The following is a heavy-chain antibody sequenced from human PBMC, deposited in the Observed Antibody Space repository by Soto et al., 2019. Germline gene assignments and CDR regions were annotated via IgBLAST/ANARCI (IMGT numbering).Heavy chain of an antibody. V-gene: IGHV4-39*01. CDR2: FYYTGNT. Sequence: QLQLQESGPGLVKPSETLSLTCTVSGDSISSGSAYWGWVRQPPGKGLAWIGSFYYTGNTHYNPSLKCRGTIPVYTSNNQFSRKMSCVTATDTAVYYYAKHLGPYWCCYWGQGTLVTVAS. CDR3: AKHLGPYWCCY. J-gene: IGHJ4*02. CDR1: GDSISSGSAY. D-gene: IGHD2-8*02.